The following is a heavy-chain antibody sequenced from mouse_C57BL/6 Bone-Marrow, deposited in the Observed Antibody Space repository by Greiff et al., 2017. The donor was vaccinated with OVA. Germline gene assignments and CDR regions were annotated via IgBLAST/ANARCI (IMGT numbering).Heavy chain of an antibody. V-gene: IGHV1-50*01. CDR2: IDPSDSYT. D-gene: IGHD1-1*01. J-gene: IGHJ3*01. CDR1: GYTFTSYW. Sequence: VQLQQPGAELVKPGASVKLSCKASGYTFTSYWMQWVKQRPGQGLEWIGEIDPSDSYTNYNQKFKGKATLTVDTSSSTAYMQLSSLTSEDSAVYYCAIEALFYYGSSWFAYWGQGTLVTVSA. CDR3: AIEALFYYGSSWFAY.